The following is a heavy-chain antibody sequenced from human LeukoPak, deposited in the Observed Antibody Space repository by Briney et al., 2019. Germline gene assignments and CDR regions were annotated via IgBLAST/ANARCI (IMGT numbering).Heavy chain of an antibody. V-gene: IGHV3-43*01. CDR2: ICRDDSTP. Sequence: MHSPAPAPGEGVEWFSLICRDDSTPHYPHSVKGHFTIYRDNSKNSLFLQMYSLTPEDAAEYYCGRDIRGHYFDYRGQGTLVTVSS. J-gene: IGHJ4*02. D-gene: IGHD3-16*01. CDR3: GRDIRGHYFDY.